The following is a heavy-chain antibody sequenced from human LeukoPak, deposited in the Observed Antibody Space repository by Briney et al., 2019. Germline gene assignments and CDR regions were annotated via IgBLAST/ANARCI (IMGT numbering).Heavy chain of an antibody. D-gene: IGHD1-26*01. CDR3: AKDTSHAVSGSLDY. J-gene: IGHJ4*02. CDR1: GFTFDDYA. CDR2: ISWNSGSI. V-gene: IGHV3-9*03. Sequence: RTGGSLRLSCAASGFTFDDYAMHWVRQAPGKGLEWVAGISWNSGSIGYADSVKGRFTISRDNAKNSLYLQMNSLRAEDMALYYCAKDTSHAVSGSLDYWGQGTLVTVSS.